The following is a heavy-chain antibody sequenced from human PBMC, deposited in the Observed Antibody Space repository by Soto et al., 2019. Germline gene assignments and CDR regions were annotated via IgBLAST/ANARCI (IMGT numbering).Heavy chain of an antibody. CDR1: GGSFSGYF. V-gene: IGHV4-34*12. CDR2: IIHSGGT. D-gene: IGHD3-3*02. CDR3: ARDRQFYHFWSGYENEGPDGLDV. J-gene: IGHJ6*02. Sequence: SETLSLTCAVSGGSFSGYFWTWIRQAPGKGLEWIGEIIHSGGTNYNSSLKSRVMISVDTSKKQFSLILSSVTAADAAVYYCARDRQFYHFWSGYENEGPDGLDVWGQGTTVT.